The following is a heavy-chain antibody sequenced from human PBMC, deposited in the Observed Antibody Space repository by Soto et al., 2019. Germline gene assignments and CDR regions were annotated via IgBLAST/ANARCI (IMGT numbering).Heavy chain of an antibody. V-gene: IGHV3-33*01. Sequence: QVHLVESGGGVVQPGASLRLSCAASGFKFRSFGMYWVRQAPGRGLEWLAVIWFDGGKTYYADSVRGRFTTSRDNSRNMVYLQMNNLRAEESGVYYCVREADTFGSNYFLGLDLWGQGTTVTVSS. CDR2: IWFDGGKT. D-gene: IGHD3-10*01. CDR1: GFKFRSFG. CDR3: VREADTFGSNYFLGLDL. J-gene: IGHJ6*02.